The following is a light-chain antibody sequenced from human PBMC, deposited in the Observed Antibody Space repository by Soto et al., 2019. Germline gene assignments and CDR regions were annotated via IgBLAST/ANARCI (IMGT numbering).Light chain of an antibody. CDR3: QHYGSPLT. V-gene: IGKV3-20*01. J-gene: IGKJ4*01. Sequence: EIVLTQAAGTLSLSPGGRATLSSRARQSVRSSYLAWYQQRPGQAPRLLIFGASFRATGIPDRFSGSGSGTDFTLTISRLEPEDFAVYYCQHYGSPLTFGGGTKVDIK. CDR2: GAS. CDR1: QSVRSSY.